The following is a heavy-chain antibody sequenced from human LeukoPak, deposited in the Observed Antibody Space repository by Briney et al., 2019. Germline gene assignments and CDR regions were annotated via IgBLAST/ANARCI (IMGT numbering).Heavy chain of an antibody. CDR1: GGTFSSYA. Sequence: ASVKVSCKASGGTFSSYAISWVRQAPGQGLEWMGGIIPIFGTANYAQRFQGRVTITTDESTSTAYMELSSLRSEDTAVYYCASPREYYDSSGCLDYWGPGTLVTVSS. J-gene: IGHJ4*02. CDR3: ASPREYYDSSGCLDY. V-gene: IGHV1-69*05. CDR2: IIPIFGTA. D-gene: IGHD3-22*01.